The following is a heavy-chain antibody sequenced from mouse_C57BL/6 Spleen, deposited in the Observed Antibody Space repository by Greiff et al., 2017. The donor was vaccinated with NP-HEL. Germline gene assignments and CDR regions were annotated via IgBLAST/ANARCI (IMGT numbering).Heavy chain of an antibody. V-gene: IGHV5-6*02. CDR1: GFTFSSYG. J-gene: IGHJ3*01. CDR3: ARDDYLAY. Sequence: DVMLVESGGDLVKPGGSLKLSCAASGFTFSSYGMSWVRQTPDKRLEWVATISSGGSYTYERESGKGRFTISRDNAKNTLYLQMSSLKSEDTAMYYCARDDYLAYWGQGTLVTVSA. CDR2: ISSGGSYT. D-gene: IGHD2-4*01.